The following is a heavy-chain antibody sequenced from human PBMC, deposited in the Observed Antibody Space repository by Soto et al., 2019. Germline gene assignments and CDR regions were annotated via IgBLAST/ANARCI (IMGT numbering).Heavy chain of an antibody. CDR2: IYYSGST. J-gene: IGHJ5*02. CDR1: GGSCSSGGAY. CDR3: ARTPRS. V-gene: IGHV4-31*03. Sequence: QVQLQESGPGLVKPSQTLSLTCTVSGGSCSSGGAYWSWIRQHPGTGLEWIGYIYYSGSTSCNPSLKSRVTRSVDTSKRQFSLKLSSVTAAETAVYYCARTPRSWGQGTLVTVSS. D-gene: IGHD2-15*01.